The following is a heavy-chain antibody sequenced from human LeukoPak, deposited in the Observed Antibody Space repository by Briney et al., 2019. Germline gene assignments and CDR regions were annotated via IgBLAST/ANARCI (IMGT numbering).Heavy chain of an antibody. CDR2: FRGSDGST. J-gene: IGHJ4*02. D-gene: IGHD1/OR15-1a*01. Sequence: PGGSLRLSCAASGFTFSSFAMSWVRQAPGKGLEWVSGFRGSDGSTDYADSVKGRFTIFRDNSKNTLYLQMTSLRADDTAVYYYAKSEQEPMNYFDDWGQGTLVIVSS. CDR3: AKSEQEPMNYFDD. CDR1: GFTFSSFA. V-gene: IGHV3-23*01.